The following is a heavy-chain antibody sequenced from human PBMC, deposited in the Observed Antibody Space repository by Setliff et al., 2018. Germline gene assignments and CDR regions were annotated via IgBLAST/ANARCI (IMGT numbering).Heavy chain of an antibody. J-gene: IGHJ3*01. CDR2: IYYSGST. CDR3: ARVPRFTDTRNAFDF. V-gene: IGHV4-59*12. CDR1: GGSISSYY. D-gene: IGHD5-18*01. Sequence: SETLSLTCTVSGGSISSYYWSWIRQPPGKGLEWIGYIYYSGSTNYNPSLKSRVTISVDTSKNQFSLRLSSATAADTAVYYCARVPRFTDTRNAFDFWGQGTMVTVSS.